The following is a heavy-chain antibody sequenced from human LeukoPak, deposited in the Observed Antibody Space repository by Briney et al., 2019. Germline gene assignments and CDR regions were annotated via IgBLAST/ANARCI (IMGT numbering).Heavy chain of an antibody. CDR3: ARDYYDSSGYWGTPSYYFDY. CDR2: IWYDGSNK. V-gene: IGHV3-33*01. J-gene: IGHJ4*02. D-gene: IGHD3-22*01. Sequence: PGGSLRLSCAASGFTFSSYGMHWVRQAPGRGLEWVAVIWYDGSNKYYADSVKGRFTISRDNSKNTLYLQMNSLRAEDTAVYYCARDYYDSSGYWGTPSYYFDYWGQGTLVTVSS. CDR1: GFTFSSYG.